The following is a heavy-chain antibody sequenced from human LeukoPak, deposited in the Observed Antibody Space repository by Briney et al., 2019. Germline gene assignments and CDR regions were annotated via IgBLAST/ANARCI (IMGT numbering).Heavy chain of an antibody. CDR1: GGSISSSSYY. Sequence: PSETLSLTCTVSGGSISSSSYYWAWIRQPPGKGLEWIGTFHYSGNPDYNPSLKSRVTISEDTSKNQVSLKLSSVTAADTAVYYCARHLSRSGSGYYYTDAFEIWGQGTMVTVSS. CDR2: FHYSGNP. J-gene: IGHJ3*02. CDR3: ARHLSRSGSGYYYTDAFEI. V-gene: IGHV4-39*01. D-gene: IGHD3-22*01.